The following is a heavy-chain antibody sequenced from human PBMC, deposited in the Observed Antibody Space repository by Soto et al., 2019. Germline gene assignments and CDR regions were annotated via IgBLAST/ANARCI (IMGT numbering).Heavy chain of an antibody. D-gene: IGHD3-22*01. J-gene: IGHJ4*02. V-gene: IGHV4-38-2*02. Sequence: PSETLSLTCTVSGFSISSGYHWGWIRQPPGKGLEWIGNIYHSGSTYYNPALKSRVTMSVDTSKNQFSLKLSSVTAADTAVYFCARATYDTLDYWGQGTLVTV. CDR1: GFSISSGYH. CDR2: IYHSGST. CDR3: ARATYDTLDY.